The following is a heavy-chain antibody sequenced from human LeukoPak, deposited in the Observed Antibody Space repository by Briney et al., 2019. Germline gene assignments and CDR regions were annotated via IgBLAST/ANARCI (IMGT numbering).Heavy chain of an antibody. V-gene: IGHV3-23*01. CDR3: AKSSDSYLLNRFDY. D-gene: IGHD2-8*01. Sequence: PGGSLRLSCAASGFTFSSCGMSWVRQAPGKGLEWVSAISGSGGSTYYADSVKGRFTISRDNSKNTLYLQMNSLRAEDTAVYYCAKSSDSYLLNRFDYWGQGTLVTVSS. CDR2: ISGSGGST. CDR1: GFTFSSCG. J-gene: IGHJ4*02.